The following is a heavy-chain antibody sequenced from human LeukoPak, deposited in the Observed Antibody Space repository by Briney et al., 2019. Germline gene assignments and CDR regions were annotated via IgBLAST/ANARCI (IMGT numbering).Heavy chain of an antibody. CDR1: GFNLSSYA. V-gene: IGHV3-23*01. D-gene: IGHD2-21*01. J-gene: IGHJ4*02. CDR2: IGGSGGGT. CDR3: STSSYCEKNVCQTYFDF. Sequence: GGSLRLSCAASGFNLSSYAMSWVRQAPGKGLEWVSAIGGSGGGTYYADSVEGRFTISRDNSKNTLYLQMSSLKTEDTAVYYCSTSSYCEKNVCQTYFDFWGQGALVTVSS.